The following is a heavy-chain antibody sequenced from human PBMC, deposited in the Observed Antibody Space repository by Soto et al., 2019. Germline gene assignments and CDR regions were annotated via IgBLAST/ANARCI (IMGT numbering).Heavy chain of an antibody. CDR1: GFTFSSYA. CDR2: ISYDGSNK. V-gene: IGHV3-30-3*01. Sequence: QVQLVESGGGVVQPGRSLRLSCAASGFTFSSYAMHWVRQAPGKGLEWVAVISYDGSNKYYADSVKGRFTISRDNSKNTLYLQMNSLRAEDTAVYYCAREFPYSSGWYGGRFDGMDVWGQVTTVTVYS. CDR3: AREFPYSSGWYGGRFDGMDV. D-gene: IGHD6-19*01. J-gene: IGHJ6*02.